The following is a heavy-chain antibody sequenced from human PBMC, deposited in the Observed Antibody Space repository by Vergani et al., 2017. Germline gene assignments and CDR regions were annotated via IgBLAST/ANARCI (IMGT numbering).Heavy chain of an antibody. CDR3: ARDKSKRAPAVMGTYYYYMDV. CDR1: GFTFSDYY. D-gene: IGHD3-16*01. CDR2: ISSGGGTF. J-gene: IGHJ6*03. V-gene: IGHV3-11*04. Sequence: QVQLVDSGGGLVKPGGSLRLSCAASGFTFSDYYMNWIRQAPGKGLEWVSYISSGGGTFYYTDSVKGGFTISRGNAKNALFLKMNRLGAEDTAVYYCARDKSKRAPAVMGTYYYYMDVWGKGTKVTVSS.